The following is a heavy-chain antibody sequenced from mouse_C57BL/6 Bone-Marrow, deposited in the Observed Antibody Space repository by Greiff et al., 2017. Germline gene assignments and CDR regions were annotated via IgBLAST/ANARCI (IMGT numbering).Heavy chain of an antibody. V-gene: IGHV14-4*01. D-gene: IGHD2-1*01. Sequence: VQLKQSGAELVRPGASVKMSCTASGFNIKDDYMHWVQQRPEQGLEWIGWIDPGNGDTEYASKFQGKATMTADTSSNTAYLQLSSLTSEDAAVYYCTSGNYPARLCYWGQGTLVTVSA. CDR2: IDPGNGDT. CDR3: TSGNYPARLCY. CDR1: GFNIKDDY. J-gene: IGHJ3*01.